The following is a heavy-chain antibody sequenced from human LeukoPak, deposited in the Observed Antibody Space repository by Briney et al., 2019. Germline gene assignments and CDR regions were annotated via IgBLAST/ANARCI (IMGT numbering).Heavy chain of an antibody. D-gene: IGHD6-19*01. Sequence: SQTLSLTCAISGDSVSSNSAAWNWIRQSPSRVLQWLERTYYRSKRYNDYAVSVKSRITINPDTSKNQFSLQLNSVTPEDTAVYYCARSTGYSSGWYFHFDYWGQGTLVTVSS. CDR2: TYYRSKRYN. CDR1: GDSVSSNSAA. J-gene: IGHJ4*02. CDR3: ARSTGYSSGWYFHFDY. V-gene: IGHV6-1*01.